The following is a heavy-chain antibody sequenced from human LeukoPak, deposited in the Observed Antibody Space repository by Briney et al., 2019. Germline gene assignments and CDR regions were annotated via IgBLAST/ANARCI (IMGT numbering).Heavy chain of an antibody. J-gene: IGHJ2*01. D-gene: IGHD7-27*01. CDR2: IYYSGST. Sequence: SETLSLTCTVSGGSISSYYWSWIRQHPGKGLEWIGYIYYSGSTYYNPSLKSRVTISVDTSKNQFSLKLSSVTAADTAVYYCARGTGDHRWKRYWYFDLWGRGTLVTVSS. V-gene: IGHV4-59*06. CDR1: GGSISSYY. CDR3: ARGTGDHRWKRYWYFDL.